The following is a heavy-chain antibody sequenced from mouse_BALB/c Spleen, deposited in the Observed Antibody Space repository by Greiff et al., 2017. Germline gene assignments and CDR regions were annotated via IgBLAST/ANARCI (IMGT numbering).Heavy chain of an antibody. J-gene: IGHJ4*01. CDR2: ISNLAYSI. D-gene: IGHD4-1*01. V-gene: IGHV5-15*02. CDR3: ARELTGTRAMDY. Sequence: EVKLMESGGGLVQPGGSRKLSCAASGFTFSDYGMAWVRQAPGKGPEWVAFISNLAYSIYYADTVTGRFTISRENAKNTLYLEMSSLRSEDTAMYYCARELTGTRAMDYWGQGTSVTVSS. CDR1: GFTFSDYG.